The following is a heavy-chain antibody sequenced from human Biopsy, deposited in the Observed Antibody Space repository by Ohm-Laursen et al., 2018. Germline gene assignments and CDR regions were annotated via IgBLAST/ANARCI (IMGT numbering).Heavy chain of an antibody. CDR3: ARRPYGGTRYWCFDL. V-gene: IGHV4-31*01. Sequence: TLSLTCTVSGGSVSSGGFYWSWIRQHPGKGLEWIGYIYYSGTTYYNPSLKSLVTISVDTSKNQFSLKLNSVTAADTAVYYCARRPYGGTRYWCFDLWGRGTLVTVSS. D-gene: IGHD4-23*01. J-gene: IGHJ2*01. CDR2: IYYSGTT. CDR1: GGSVSSGGFY.